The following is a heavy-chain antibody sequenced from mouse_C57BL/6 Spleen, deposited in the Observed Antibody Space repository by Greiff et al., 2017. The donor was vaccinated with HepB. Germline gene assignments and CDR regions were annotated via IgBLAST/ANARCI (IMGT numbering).Heavy chain of an antibody. V-gene: IGHV1-26*01. D-gene: IGHD2-4*01. CDR3: ARNYDYAGY. CDR2: INPNNVGT. J-gene: IGHJ2*01. CDR1: GYTFTDYY. Sequence: VQLQQSGPELVKPGASVKISCKASGYTFTDYYMNWVKQSHGKSLEWIGEINPNNVGTSYNQKFKGKATLTVDKSSSTAYMELRSLTSEDSAVYYCARNYDYAGYWGQGTTLTVSS.